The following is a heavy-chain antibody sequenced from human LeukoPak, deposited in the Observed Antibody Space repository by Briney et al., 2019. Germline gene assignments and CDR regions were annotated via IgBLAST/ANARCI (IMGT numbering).Heavy chain of an antibody. D-gene: IGHD3-22*01. Sequence: GGSLRLSCAASGFALSSYWMHWVRQAPGKGPAWVSRISGDGSRTAYADSVKGRFTISRDNAKNTLYLQMNSLRAEDTAVYYCARDPDLSGYSFFDSWGQGTLVTVSS. CDR3: ARDPDLSGYSFFDS. J-gene: IGHJ4*02. CDR2: ISGDGSRT. CDR1: GFALSSYW. V-gene: IGHV3-74*01.